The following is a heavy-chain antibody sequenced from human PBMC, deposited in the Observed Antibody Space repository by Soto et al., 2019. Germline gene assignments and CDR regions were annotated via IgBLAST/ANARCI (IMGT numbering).Heavy chain of an antibody. V-gene: IGHV1-69*01. D-gene: IGHD1-7*01. J-gene: IGHJ4*02. Sequence: QVQLVQSGAEVKKPGSSVKVSCKASGGTFSSYPISWVRQATGQGLEWMGVIIPIFGAVNSAQKFEARVTITADESTSTAYMGLSSLRSEATAVYYCARPRTTGTTKVYDYWGQGTLVTVSS. CDR3: ARPRTTGTTKVYDY. CDR2: IIPIFGAV. CDR1: GGTFSSYP.